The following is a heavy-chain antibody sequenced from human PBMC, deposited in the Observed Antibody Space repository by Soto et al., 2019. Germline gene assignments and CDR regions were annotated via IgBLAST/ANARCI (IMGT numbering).Heavy chain of an antibody. CDR1: GYSFTSYW. CDR3: ARLNARHPTVTRKNWFDP. Sequence: GESLKISCKGSGYSFTSYWIGWVRQMPGKGLEWMGIIYPGDSDTRYSPSFQGQVTISADKSISTAYLQWSSLKASDTAMYYCARLNARHPTVTRKNWFDPWGQGTLVTVSS. J-gene: IGHJ5*02. D-gene: IGHD4-17*01. V-gene: IGHV5-51*01. CDR2: IYPGDSDT.